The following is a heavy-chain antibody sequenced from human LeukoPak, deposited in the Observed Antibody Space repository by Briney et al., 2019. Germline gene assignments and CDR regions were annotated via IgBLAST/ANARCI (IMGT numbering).Heavy chain of an antibody. CDR1: GYTFTSYY. Sequence: ASVKVSCKASGYTFTSYYMHWVRQAPGQGLEWMGIINPSGGSTRYAQKFQGRVTMTRDTSIRTAYMELSRLRSDDTALYYCAREGYCSGTNCPVEYWGQGTLVTVSS. CDR3: AREGYCSGTNCPVEY. V-gene: IGHV1-46*01. D-gene: IGHD2-15*01. CDR2: INPSGGST. J-gene: IGHJ4*02.